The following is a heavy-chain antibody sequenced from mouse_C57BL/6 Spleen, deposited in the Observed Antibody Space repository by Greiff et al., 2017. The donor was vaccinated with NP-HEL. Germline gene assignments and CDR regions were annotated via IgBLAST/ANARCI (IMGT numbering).Heavy chain of an antibody. CDR1: GFTFSDYY. Sequence: EVKLQESGGGLVQPGGSLKLSCAASGFTFSDYYMYWVRQTPEKRLEWVAYISNGGGSTYYPDTVKGRFTISRDNAKNTLYLQMSRLKSEDTAMYYCARRGTGAFDYWGQGTTLTVSS. V-gene: IGHV5-12*01. CDR3: ARRGTGAFDY. D-gene: IGHD4-1*01. J-gene: IGHJ2*01. CDR2: ISNGGGST.